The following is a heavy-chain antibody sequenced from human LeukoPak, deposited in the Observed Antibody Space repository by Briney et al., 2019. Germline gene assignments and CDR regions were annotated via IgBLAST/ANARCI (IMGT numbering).Heavy chain of an antibody. J-gene: IGHJ4*02. CDR3: TKKEPAPQPFDS. Sequence: GGSLRLSCAASGFSFNSYAMSWVRQTPGKGLERVSYINTTGTYTFYAVSLVCLFTISRHNSKNTLYFHLSALRDEDTSLYYCTKKEPAPQPFDSWSQGTLVTASS. CDR1: GFSFNSYA. V-gene: IGHV3-23*01. CDR2: INTTGTYT.